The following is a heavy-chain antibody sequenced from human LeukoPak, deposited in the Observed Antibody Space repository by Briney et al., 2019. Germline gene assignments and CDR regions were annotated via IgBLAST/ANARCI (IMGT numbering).Heavy chain of an antibody. J-gene: IGHJ4*02. D-gene: IGHD3-10*01. CDR3: TRDHGSGSYYEEYLFDY. CDR1: GFTFGDYE. Sequence: GGSLRLSCTASGFTFGDYEMSWFRQAPGKGLEWVGFIRSKAYGGTTEYAASVKGRFTISRDDSKSIAYLRMNSLKTEDTAVYYCTRDHGSGSYYEEYLFDYWGQGTLVTVSS. CDR2: IRSKAYGGTT. V-gene: IGHV3-49*03.